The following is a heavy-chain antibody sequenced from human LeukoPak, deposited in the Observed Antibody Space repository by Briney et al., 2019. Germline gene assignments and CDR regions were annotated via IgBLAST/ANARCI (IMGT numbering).Heavy chain of an antibody. CDR3: AKIPGYSYSLREPYFDY. D-gene: IGHD5-18*01. Sequence: GGSLRLSCAASGFTFSSYAMSWVRQAPGKGLEWVSAINDSGGSTYYADSVKGRFTISRDNSKNTLYLQMNSLRAEDTAVYYCAKIPGYSYSLREPYFDYWGRGTLVTVSS. CDR1: GFTFSSYA. V-gene: IGHV3-23*01. J-gene: IGHJ4*02. CDR2: INDSGGST.